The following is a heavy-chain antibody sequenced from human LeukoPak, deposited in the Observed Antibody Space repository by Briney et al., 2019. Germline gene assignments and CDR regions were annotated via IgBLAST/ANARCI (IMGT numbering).Heavy chain of an antibody. V-gene: IGHV3-23*01. D-gene: IGHD6-6*01. CDR2: ISNSGAST. CDR3: AKGTETTSSLSFDY. Sequence: GGSLRLSCAASGFTFTTYAMGWVRQAPGKGLEWVSAISNSGASTYYADSVKGRFTISRDNSKNTLYLQMNSLRAEDTAVYYCAKGTETTSSLSFDYWGQGTLVTVSS. CDR1: GFTFTTYA. J-gene: IGHJ4*02.